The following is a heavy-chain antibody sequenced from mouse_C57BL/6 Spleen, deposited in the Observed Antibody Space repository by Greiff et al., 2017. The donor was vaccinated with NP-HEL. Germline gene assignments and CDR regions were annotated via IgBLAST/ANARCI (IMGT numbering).Heavy chain of an antibody. CDR1: GFNIKDDY. CDR2: IDPENGDT. J-gene: IGHJ3*01. D-gene: IGHD3-2*02. V-gene: IGHV14-4*01. Sequence: VQLQQSGAELVRPGASVKLSCTASGFNIKDDYMHWVKQRPEQGLEWIGWIDPENGDTEYASKFQGKATITADTSSNTAYLQLSSLTSEDTAVYYCTTAQATGGFAYWGQGTLVTVSA. CDR3: TTAQATGGFAY.